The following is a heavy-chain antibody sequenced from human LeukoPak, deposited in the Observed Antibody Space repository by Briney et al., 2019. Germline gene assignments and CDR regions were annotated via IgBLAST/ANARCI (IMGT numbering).Heavy chain of an antibody. CDR2: INWNGGST. D-gene: IGHD3-9*01. CDR1: GFTFDDYG. Sequence: PGGSLRLSCAASGFTFDDYGMSWVRQAPGKGLEWVSGINWNGGSTGYADSVKGRFTISRDNAKNSLYLQMNSLRAEDTALYYCARDLRDILTGYRGSDYWGQGTLVTVSS. V-gene: IGHV3-20*04. J-gene: IGHJ4*02. CDR3: ARDLRDILTGYRGSDY.